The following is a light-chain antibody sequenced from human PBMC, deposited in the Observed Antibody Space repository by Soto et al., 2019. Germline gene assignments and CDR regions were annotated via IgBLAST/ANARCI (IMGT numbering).Light chain of an antibody. CDR2: KAS. V-gene: IGKV1-5*03. CDR3: QQYNSYWT. J-gene: IGKJ1*01. Sequence: DIQMTQPPSTLSASVGDRVTITCRASQSISSWVAWYQQKPGKAPKLLIYKASSLESGVPSRFSGSGSGTEFTLTISSLQPDDFATYYCQQYNSYWTFGQGTKVDIK. CDR1: QSISSW.